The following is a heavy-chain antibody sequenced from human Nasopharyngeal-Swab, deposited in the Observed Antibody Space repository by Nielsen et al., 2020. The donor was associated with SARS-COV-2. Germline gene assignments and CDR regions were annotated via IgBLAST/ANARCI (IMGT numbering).Heavy chain of an antibody. CDR3: AKDKWELLTWGYYYYYGMDV. Sequence: GESLKISCAASGFTVSSNYMSWVRQAPGKGLEWVSAISGSGGSTYYADSVKGRFTISRDNSKNTLYLQMNSLRAEDTAVYYCAKDKWELLTWGYYYYYGMDVWGQGTTVTVSS. CDR1: GFTVSSNY. V-gene: IGHV3-23*01. CDR2: ISGSGGST. J-gene: IGHJ6*02. D-gene: IGHD1-26*01.